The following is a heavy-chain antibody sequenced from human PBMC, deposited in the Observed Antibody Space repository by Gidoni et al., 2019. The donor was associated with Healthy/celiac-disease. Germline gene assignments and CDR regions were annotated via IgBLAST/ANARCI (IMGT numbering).Heavy chain of an antibody. D-gene: IGHD6-13*01. CDR1: GLTVSSNY. CDR2: IYSGGST. CDR3: ARRAALYYFDY. J-gene: IGHJ4*02. V-gene: IGHV3-66*02. Sequence: GGLVQPGGSLRLSCAASGLTVSSNYMSWVRQAPGKGLEWVSVIYSGGSTYYADSVKGRFTISRDNSKNTLYLQMNSLRAEDTAVYYCARRAALYYFDYWGQGTLVTVSS.